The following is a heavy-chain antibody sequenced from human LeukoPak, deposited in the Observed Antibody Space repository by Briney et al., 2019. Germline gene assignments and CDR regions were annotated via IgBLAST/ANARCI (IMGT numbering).Heavy chain of an antibody. CDR1: GFIFYSYA. CDR3: TRGPGYDYVWGTYRADY. CDR2: ITSSGSST. J-gene: IGHJ4*02. V-gene: IGHV3-64*01. D-gene: IGHD3-16*02. Sequence: PGGSLRLSCSASGFIFYSYAMHWVCQAPGRGLEYVAAITSSGSSTFHANSVKGRFTISRDNSKNTLYLQMGSLRPEDMAVYFCTRGPGYDYVWGTYRADYWGQGTLVTVSS.